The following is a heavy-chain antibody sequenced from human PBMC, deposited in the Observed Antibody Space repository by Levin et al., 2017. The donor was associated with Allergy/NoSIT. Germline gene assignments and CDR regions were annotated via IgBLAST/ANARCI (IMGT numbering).Heavy chain of an antibody. CDR2: ITSGGST. D-gene: IGHD4-17*01. CDR1: GFTFSSYA. Sequence: HPGGSLRLSCAASGFTFSSYAMSWVRQAPGKGLEWVSAITSGGSTYYADSVKGRFTISRDNSKNTLYLQMNSLRAEDTAAYYCAKVKKVFTMTTGPFDYWGQGTLVTVSS. V-gene: IGHV3-23*01. J-gene: IGHJ4*02. CDR3: AKVKKVFTMTTGPFDY.